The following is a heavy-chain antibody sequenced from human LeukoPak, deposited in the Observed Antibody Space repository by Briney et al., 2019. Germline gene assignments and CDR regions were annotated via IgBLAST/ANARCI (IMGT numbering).Heavy chain of an antibody. D-gene: IGHD6-13*01. CDR2: INWNGGST. V-gene: IGHV3-20*04. CDR1: GFTFDDYG. J-gene: IGHJ4*02. Sequence: GGSLRLSCAASGFTFDDYGMSWVRQAPGKGLEWVSGINWNGGSTGYADSVKGRFTISRDNAKNSLYLQMNSLRAEDTALYYCAKGKGSSSSWNYFDYWGQGTLVTVSS. CDR3: AKGKGSSSSWNYFDY.